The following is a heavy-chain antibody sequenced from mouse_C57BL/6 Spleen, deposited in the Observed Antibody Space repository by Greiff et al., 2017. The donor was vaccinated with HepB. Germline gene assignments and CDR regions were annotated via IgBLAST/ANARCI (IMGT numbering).Heavy chain of an antibody. Sequence: EVQLQESGPGLVKPSQSLSLTCSVTGYSITSGYYWNWIRQFPGNKLEWMGYISYDGSNNYNPSLKNRISITRDTSKNQFFLKLNSVTTEDTATYYCERDPGYVDYWGQGTSVTVSS. V-gene: IGHV3-6*01. CDR3: ERDPGYVDY. J-gene: IGHJ4*01. D-gene: IGHD2-2*01. CDR2: ISYDGSN. CDR1: GYSITSGYY.